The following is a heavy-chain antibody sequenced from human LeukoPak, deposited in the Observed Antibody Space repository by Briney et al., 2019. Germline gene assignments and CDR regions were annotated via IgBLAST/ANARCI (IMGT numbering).Heavy chain of an antibody. CDR3: AKAASSSWPSYYYGMDV. Sequence: GGSLRLSCAASGFSFSSYAMHWVRQAPGKGLEWVAVILSDGNNKYYADSVKGRFTISRDNSKNTVYLQMSSLRVDDTAVYYCAKAASSSWPSYYYGMDVWGQGTTVTVSS. CDR2: ILSDGNNK. CDR1: GFSFSSYA. J-gene: IGHJ6*02. D-gene: IGHD6-13*01. V-gene: IGHV3-30-3*01.